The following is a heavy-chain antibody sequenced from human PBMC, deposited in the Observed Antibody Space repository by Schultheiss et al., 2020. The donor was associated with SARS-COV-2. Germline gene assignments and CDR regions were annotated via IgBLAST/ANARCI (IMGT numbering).Heavy chain of an antibody. Sequence: GESLKISCAASGFTFSSYAMSWVRQAPGKGLEWVSAISGSGGSTYYADSVKGRFTISRDNAKNALYLQMNSLRVDDTAVYYCVRGGLEPFDYWGQGTLVTVSS. CDR3: VRGGLEPFDY. CDR1: GFTFSSYA. J-gene: IGHJ4*02. CDR2: ISGSGGST. D-gene: IGHD1-1*01. V-gene: IGHV3-23*01.